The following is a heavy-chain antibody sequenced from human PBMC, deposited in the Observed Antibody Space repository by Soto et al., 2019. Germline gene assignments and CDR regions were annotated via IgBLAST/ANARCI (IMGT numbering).Heavy chain of an antibody. D-gene: IGHD3-16*01. V-gene: IGHV1-2*02. CDR3: ARGGRVVPRTPYDT. Sequence: QVQLVQSGAEVKKPGASVYVSCKASGYTFTDYYLHWLRQAPGQGLEWMGWINPNVGGTNYARRLQGRVTMTRDTSISTVYMKLTSLRPDDTAIYYCARGGRVVPRTPYDTWGQGTLVTVSS. CDR2: INPNVGGT. CDR1: GYTFTDYY. J-gene: IGHJ5*02.